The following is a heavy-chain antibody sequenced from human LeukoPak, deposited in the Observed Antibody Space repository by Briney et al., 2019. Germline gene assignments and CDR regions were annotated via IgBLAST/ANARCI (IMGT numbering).Heavy chain of an antibody. CDR2: INHSGST. D-gene: IGHD6-19*01. J-gene: IGHJ4*02. V-gene: IGHV4-34*01. CDR1: GGSFSGYY. Sequence: SETLSLTCAVYGGSFSGYYWSWIRQPPGEGLEWIGEINHSGSTNYNPSLKSRVTISVDTSKNQFSLKLSSVTAADTAVYYCARRYSSGWGEAFDYWGQGTLVTVSS. CDR3: ARRYSSGWGEAFDY.